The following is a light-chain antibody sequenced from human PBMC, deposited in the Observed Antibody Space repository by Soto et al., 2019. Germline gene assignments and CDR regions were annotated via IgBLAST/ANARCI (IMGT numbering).Light chain of an antibody. CDR3: CSYAGSSTHYV. J-gene: IGLJ1*01. Sequence: QSVLTQPASVSGSPGQSMTISCTGTSSDVGGYNYVSWYQQHPGKAPKFMIYAVTKRPSGVPDRISGSKSGNTASLTISELQAEDEADYYRCSYAGSSTHYVFGTGTKVTVL. CDR2: AVT. CDR1: SSDVGGYNY. V-gene: IGLV2-11*01.